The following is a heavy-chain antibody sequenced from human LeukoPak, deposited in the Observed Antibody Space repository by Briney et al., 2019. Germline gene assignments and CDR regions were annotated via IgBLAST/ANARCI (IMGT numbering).Heavy chain of an antibody. CDR1: GFVFSAYR. J-gene: IGHJ4*02. CDR2: ISTSSGTI. D-gene: IGHD3-10*01. V-gene: IGHV3-48*01. Sequence: GGSLRLSCAASGFVFSAYRMNWVRQAPGKGLEWVSYISTSSGTIYYADSVKGRFTISRDNSKNTLYLQMNSLRAEDTAVYYCARDRAKIVLLWFGELGYWGQGTLVTVSS. CDR3: ARDRAKIVLLWFGELGY.